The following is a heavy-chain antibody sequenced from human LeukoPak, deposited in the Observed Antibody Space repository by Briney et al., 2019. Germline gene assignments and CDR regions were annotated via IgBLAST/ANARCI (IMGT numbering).Heavy chain of an antibody. Sequence: SETLSLTCTVSGGSISSYYWSWIRQPAGKGLEWIGRIYTSGSTNYNPSLKSRVTMSVDTSKNQFSLKLSSVTAADTAVYYCARVKDGYNSPYFDYWGQGTLVTVSS. CDR3: ARVKDGYNSPYFDY. CDR1: GGSISSYY. J-gene: IGHJ4*02. V-gene: IGHV4-4*07. CDR2: IYTSGST. D-gene: IGHD5-24*01.